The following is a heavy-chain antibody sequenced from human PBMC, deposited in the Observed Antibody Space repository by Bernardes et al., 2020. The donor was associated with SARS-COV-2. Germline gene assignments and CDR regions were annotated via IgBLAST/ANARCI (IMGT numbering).Heavy chain of an antibody. J-gene: IGHJ5*02. V-gene: IGHV1-18*04. D-gene: IGHD1-26*01. CDR1: GYTFTSYG. CDR2: ISAYNGNT. Sequence: ASVKVSCKASGYTFTSYGISWVRQAPGQGLEWMGGISAYNGNTNYAQKLQGRVTMTTDTSTSTAYMELRSPRSDDTAVYYCARDWWELLYNWFDPWGQGTLVTVSS. CDR3: ARDWWELLYNWFDP.